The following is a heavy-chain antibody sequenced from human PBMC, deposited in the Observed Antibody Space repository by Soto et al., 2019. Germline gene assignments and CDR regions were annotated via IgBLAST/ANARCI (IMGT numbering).Heavy chain of an antibody. V-gene: IGHV1-69*12. CDR1: GGTFSNYP. CDR2: IIPIFGTV. CDR3: ARGNHRWLQLWYFDL. J-gene: IGHJ2*01. Sequence: QVQLVQSGAEVKKPGSSVKVSCKASGGTFSNYPISWVRQAPGQGLEWMGGIIPIFGTVNYAQKIQGRVTSTADESTSTAYMELSSLRSEDTAVYYCARGNHRWLQLWYFDLWGRGTLVTVSS. D-gene: IGHD5-12*01.